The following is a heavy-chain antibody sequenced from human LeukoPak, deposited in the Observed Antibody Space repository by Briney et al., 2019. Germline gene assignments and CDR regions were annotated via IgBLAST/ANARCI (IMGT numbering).Heavy chain of an antibody. CDR1: GGSFSGYY. D-gene: IGHD3-22*01. CDR3: ARERITMIVVVSHYYYYMDV. V-gene: IGHV4-34*01. J-gene: IGHJ6*03. CDR2: INHSGST. Sequence: SETLSLTCAVYGGSFSGYYWSWIRQPPGKGLEWIGEINHSGSTNYNPSLKSRVTISVDTSKNQFSLKLSSVTAADTAVYYCARERITMIVVVSHYYYYMDVWGKGTTVTVSS.